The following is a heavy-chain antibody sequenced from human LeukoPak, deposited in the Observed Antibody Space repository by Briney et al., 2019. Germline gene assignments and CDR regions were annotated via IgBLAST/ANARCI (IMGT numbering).Heavy chain of an antibody. V-gene: IGHV3-21*01. D-gene: IGHD6-13*01. Sequence: GGSLRLSCAASRFTFRSYSMNWVRQAPGKGLECVSSISSSSSYIYYADSVKGRFTISRDNAKNSLYLQMNSLRAEDTAVYYCARVIRYSSSWNVIDYWRQRSLVTVSS. J-gene: IGHJ4*02. CDR3: ARVIRYSSSWNVIDY. CDR2: ISSSSSYI. CDR1: RFTFRSYS.